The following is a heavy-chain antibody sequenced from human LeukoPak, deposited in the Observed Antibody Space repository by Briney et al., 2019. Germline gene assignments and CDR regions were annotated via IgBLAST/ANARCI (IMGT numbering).Heavy chain of an antibody. J-gene: IGHJ4*02. D-gene: IGHD5-18*01. V-gene: IGHV3-21*03. CDR2: ISSSSSYI. Sequence: PGGSLRLSCAASGFTFSSYSMNWVRQAPGRGLEWVSSISSSSSYIYYADSVKGRFTISRDNAKNSLYLQMNSLRTEDTAVYYCTLANRAYAYGYDYWGQGILVTVSS. CDR1: GFTFSSYS. CDR3: TLANRAYAYGYDY.